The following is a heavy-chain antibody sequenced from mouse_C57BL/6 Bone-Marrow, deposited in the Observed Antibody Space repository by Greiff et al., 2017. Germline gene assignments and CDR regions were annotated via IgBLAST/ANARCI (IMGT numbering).Heavy chain of an antibody. CDR2: IDPSDSYT. CDR3: ARECSCFAY. V-gene: IGHV1-69*01. CDR1: GYTFTSYW. Sequence: QVQLQQPGAELVMPGASVKLSCKASGYTFTSYWMHWVKQRPGQGLEWIGEIDPSDSYTNYNQKFKGKSTLTVDKSSSTAYMQLSSLTSEDSAVYYCARECSCFAYWGQGTLVTVSA. J-gene: IGHJ3*01.